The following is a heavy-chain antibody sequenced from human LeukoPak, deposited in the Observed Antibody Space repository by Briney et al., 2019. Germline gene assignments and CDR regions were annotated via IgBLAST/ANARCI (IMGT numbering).Heavy chain of an antibody. CDR2: IYYSGST. D-gene: IGHD3-22*01. J-gene: IGHJ5*02. V-gene: IGHV4-59*01. CDR3: ARTYYYDSSGSGYNWFDP. CDR1: GGSISSYY. Sequence: SETLSLTWTVSGGSISSYYWSWIRQPPGKGLEWIGYIYYSGSTNYNPSLKSRVTISVDTSKNQFSLKLSSVTAADTAVYYCARTYYYDSSGSGYNWFDPWGQGTLVTVSS.